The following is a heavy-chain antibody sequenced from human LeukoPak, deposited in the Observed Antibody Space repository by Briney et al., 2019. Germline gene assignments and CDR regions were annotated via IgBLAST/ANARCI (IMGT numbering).Heavy chain of an antibody. Sequence: PSETLSLTCTVSGGSIRSGSYYWSWIRQPAGKGLEWIGRIYTSGSTNYNPSLKSRVTISVDTSKNQFSLKLSSVTAADTAVYYCARERGFYYYYYYMDVWGKGTTVTVSS. J-gene: IGHJ6*03. D-gene: IGHD1-26*01. CDR3: ARERGFYYYYYYMDV. CDR1: GGSIRSGSYY. CDR2: IYTSGST. V-gene: IGHV4-61*02.